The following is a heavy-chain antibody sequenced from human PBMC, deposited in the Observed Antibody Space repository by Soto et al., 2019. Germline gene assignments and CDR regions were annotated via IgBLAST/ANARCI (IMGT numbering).Heavy chain of an antibody. CDR2: IYYSGST. CDR1: GGSISSSSYY. D-gene: IGHD5-18*01. J-gene: IGHJ5*02. CDR3: ARHAETQLWLEAGWFDP. V-gene: IGHV4-39*01. Sequence: PSETRSLTCTVSGGSISSSSYYWDWIRQPPGKGLEWIGSIYYSGSTYYNPSLKSRVTISVDTSKNQFSLKLSSVTAADTAVYYCARHAETQLWLEAGWFDPWGQGTLVTVSS.